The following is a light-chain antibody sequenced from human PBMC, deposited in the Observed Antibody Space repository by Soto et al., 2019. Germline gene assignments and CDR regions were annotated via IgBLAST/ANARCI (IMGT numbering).Light chain of an antibody. CDR3: QQYVSSLPIT. J-gene: IGKJ5*01. CDR1: QSVSSSY. CDR2: GAS. Sequence: NVLTLAPGTMSLTQGERATLSCRASQSVSSSYLAWYQQKPGQAPRLLIYGASSRATGIPDRFSGSGSGTDFTLTISRLEPEDFAVYYCQQYVSSLPITFCQGTRLEIK. V-gene: IGKV3-20*01.